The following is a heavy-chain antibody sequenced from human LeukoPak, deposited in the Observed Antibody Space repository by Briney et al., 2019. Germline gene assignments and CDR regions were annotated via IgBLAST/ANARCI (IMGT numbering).Heavy chain of an antibody. Sequence: GASVKVSCKASGGTFSSYAISWVRQAPGQGLEWMGGIIPIFGTANYAQKFQGRVTITADESTSTAYMELSSLRSEDTAVYYCARSPYYDSSGYYSHDYWGQGTLVTVSS. V-gene: IGHV1-69*13. CDR1: GGTFSSYA. J-gene: IGHJ4*02. D-gene: IGHD3-22*01. CDR2: IIPIFGTA. CDR3: ARSPYYDSSGYYSHDY.